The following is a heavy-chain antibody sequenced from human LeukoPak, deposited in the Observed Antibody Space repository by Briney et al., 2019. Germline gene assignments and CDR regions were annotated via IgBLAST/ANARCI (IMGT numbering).Heavy chain of an antibody. J-gene: IGHJ4*02. CDR3: AKDNIYYGSGSYSFSDY. Sequence: GRSLRLSCAASGFTFSSYAMHWVRQAPGKGLEWVAVISYDGSNKYYADSVKGRFTISRDNSKNTLYLQMNSLRAEDTAAYYCAKDNIYYGSGSYSFSDYWGQGTLVTVSS. V-gene: IGHV3-30*04. D-gene: IGHD3-10*01. CDR2: ISYDGSNK. CDR1: GFTFSSYA.